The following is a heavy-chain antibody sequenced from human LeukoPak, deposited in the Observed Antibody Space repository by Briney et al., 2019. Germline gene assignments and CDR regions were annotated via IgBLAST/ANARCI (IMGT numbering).Heavy chain of an antibody. CDR1: GYSFTSYW. D-gene: IGHD2-2*01. V-gene: IGHV5-51*01. J-gene: IGHJ5*02. CDR2: IYPGDSDT. Sequence: GESLKISCKGSGYSFTSYWIGWVRQMPGKGLEWMGIIYPGDSDTRYSPSFQGQVTISADKSISTAYLQWSSLKASDTAMYYCARGDIVVVPATQGDNWFDPWGQGTLVTVSS. CDR3: ARGDIVVVPATQGDNWFDP.